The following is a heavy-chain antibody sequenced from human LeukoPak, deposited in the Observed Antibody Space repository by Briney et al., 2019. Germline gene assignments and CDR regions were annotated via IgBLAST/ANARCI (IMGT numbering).Heavy chain of an antibody. CDR3: ARHVWGSYRYFDY. V-gene: IGHV4-39*01. Sequence: SETLSLTCTVSGGSLSSSSYYWGWIRQPPGKGLGWVGSIYYSGSTYYNPSLKSRVTISADTSKNQFPLKLTSVTAADTAVYYCARHVWGSYRYFDYWGQGTLVTVSS. D-gene: IGHD3-16*02. J-gene: IGHJ4*02. CDR2: IYYSGST. CDR1: GGSLSSSSYY.